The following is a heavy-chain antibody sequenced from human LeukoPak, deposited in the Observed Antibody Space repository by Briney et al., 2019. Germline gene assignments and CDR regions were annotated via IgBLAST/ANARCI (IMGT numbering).Heavy chain of an antibody. CDR3: AREDDYSNYETSFDY. Sequence: GGSLRLSCAASGFTFSSYAMHWVRQAPGKGLEWVAVISYDGSNKYYADSVKGRFTISRDNSKNTLYLQMNSLRAEDTAVYYCAREDDYSNYETSFDYWGQGTLVTVSS. CDR1: GFTFSSYA. J-gene: IGHJ4*02. CDR2: ISYDGSNK. V-gene: IGHV3-30-3*01. D-gene: IGHD4-11*01.